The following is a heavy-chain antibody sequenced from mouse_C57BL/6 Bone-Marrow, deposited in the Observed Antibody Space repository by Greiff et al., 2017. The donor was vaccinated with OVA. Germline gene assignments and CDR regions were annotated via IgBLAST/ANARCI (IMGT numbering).Heavy chain of an antibody. CDR1: GYTFTDYE. CDR2: IDPETGGT. Sequence: QVQLQQSGAELVRPGASVTLSCKASGYTFTDYEMYWVKQTPVHGLEWIGAIDPETGGTAYNQTFKGKAILTADKSSSTSYMELRSLTSEDSAVYYCTRGDSNYYAMDYWGQGTSVTVSS. CDR3: TRGDSNYYAMDY. J-gene: IGHJ4*01. D-gene: IGHD2-5*01. V-gene: IGHV1-15*01.